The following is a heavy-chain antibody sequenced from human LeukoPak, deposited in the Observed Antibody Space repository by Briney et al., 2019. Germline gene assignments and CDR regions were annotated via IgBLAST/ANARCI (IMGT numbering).Heavy chain of an antibody. CDR1: GYTLTGYY. CDR3: ASRRDAYYFDY. V-gene: IGHV1-2*02. J-gene: IGHJ4*02. CDR2: INPNSGGT. D-gene: IGHD2-2*01. Sequence: WASVKVSCTASGYTLTGYYMHWVRQAPGQGLEWMGWINPNSGGTNYAQKFQGRVTLTRDTSISTAYMELSRLTSDDTAVYYCASRRDAYYFDYWGQGTLVTVSS.